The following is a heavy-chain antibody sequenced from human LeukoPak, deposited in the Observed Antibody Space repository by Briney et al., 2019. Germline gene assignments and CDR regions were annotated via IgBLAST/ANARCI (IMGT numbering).Heavy chain of an antibody. J-gene: IGHJ4*02. Sequence: GASVKVSCKASGYTFTNYGITWVRQAPGQGVEWMGWISGHQGNTKYAQNFQGRVTMTIDTSTSTAYMDLRSLRSDDTAIYFCARSDLATITAGPFEYWGQGTLVAVSS. CDR1: GYTFTNYG. CDR2: ISGHQGNT. D-gene: IGHD5-12*01. V-gene: IGHV1-18*01. CDR3: ARSDLATITAGPFEY.